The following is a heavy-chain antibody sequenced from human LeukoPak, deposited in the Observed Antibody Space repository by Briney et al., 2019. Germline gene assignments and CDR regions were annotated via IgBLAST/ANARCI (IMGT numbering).Heavy chain of an antibody. D-gene: IGHD3-10*01. CDR1: GGTFSSYA. CDR3: ARDRLRYYGSGSYITSGYNWFDP. J-gene: IGHJ5*02. CDR2: IIPILGIA. Sequence: GASVKVSCKASGGTFSSYAISWVRQAPGQGLEWMGRIIPILGIANYAQKFQGRVTITADKSTSTAYMELSSLRSEDTAVYYCARDRLRYYGSGSYITSGYNWFDPWGQGTLVTVSS. V-gene: IGHV1-69*04.